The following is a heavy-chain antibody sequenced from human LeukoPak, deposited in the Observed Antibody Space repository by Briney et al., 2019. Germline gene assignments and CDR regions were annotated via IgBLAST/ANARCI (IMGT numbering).Heavy chain of an antibody. CDR2: INHRGST. V-gene: IGHV4-34*01. J-gene: IGHJ6*02. CDR1: GGSFSGYY. CDR3: ARGPYCSSTSCYRGYYYYGMDV. D-gene: IGHD2-2*01. Sequence: SETLSLTCAVYGGSFSGYYWSWIRQPPGKGLEWIGEINHRGSTNYNPSLKSRVTISVDTSKNQFSLKLSSVTAADTAVYYCARGPYCSSTSCYRGYYYYGMDVWGQGTTVTVSS.